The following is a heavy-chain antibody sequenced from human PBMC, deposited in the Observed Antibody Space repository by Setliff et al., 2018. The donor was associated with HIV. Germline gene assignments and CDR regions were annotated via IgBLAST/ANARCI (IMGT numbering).Heavy chain of an antibody. V-gene: IGHV4-31*03. CDR2: IHYSGNT. CDR1: GGSISSGVFY. Sequence: LSLTCTVSGGSISSGVFYWTWIRQLPGKGLEWIGYIHYSGNTYYNPSLKSRINISVDTSKNQFSLNLSSVTAADTAVYFCARASGDAYRHPRDYNYYYMDVWGKGDMVTVSS. D-gene: IGHD4-4*01. J-gene: IGHJ6*03. CDR3: ARASGDAYRHPRDYNYYYMDV.